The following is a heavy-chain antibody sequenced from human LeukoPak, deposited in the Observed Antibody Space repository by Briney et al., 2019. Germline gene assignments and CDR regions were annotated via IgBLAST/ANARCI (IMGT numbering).Heavy chain of an antibody. V-gene: IGHV3-33*08. D-gene: IGHD3-16*01. CDR1: GFTFSSYG. CDR3: VREIGNSGNYD. J-gene: IGHJ4*02. CDR2: IWYEEETI. Sequence: GTSLRLSCAASGFTFSSYGMHWVRQAPGKGLEWVAFIWYEEETIYYAESVKGRFTISRDSSKNTLYLQMNNLSAEDTAMYYCVREIGNSGNYDWGQGTLVTVAS.